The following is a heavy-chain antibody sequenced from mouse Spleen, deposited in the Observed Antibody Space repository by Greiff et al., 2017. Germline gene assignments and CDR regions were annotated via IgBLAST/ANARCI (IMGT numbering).Heavy chain of an antibody. CDR2: IYPGDGDT. CDR3: ARSDYGDLFDY. CDR1: GYAFSSYW. D-gene: IGHD2-13*01. J-gene: IGHJ2*01. V-gene: IGHV1-80*01. Sequence: VKLVESGAELVKPGASVKISCKASGYAFSSYWMNWVKQRPGKGLEWIGQIYPGDGDTNYNGKFKGKATLTADKSSSTAYMQLSSLTSEDSAVYFCARSDYGDLFDYWGQGTTLTVSS.